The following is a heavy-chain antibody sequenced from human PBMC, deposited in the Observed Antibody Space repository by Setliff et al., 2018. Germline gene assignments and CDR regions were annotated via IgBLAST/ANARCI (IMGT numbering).Heavy chain of an antibody. CDR1: EFIFRSYI. J-gene: IGHJ4*02. Sequence: PGGSLRLSCAASEFIFRSYIVSWVRQPPGKGLEWVSSISSSSSYIYYADSVKGRFTISRDNAKNSLYLQMNSLRAEDTAVYYCARGRGVDTAMVYVDYWGQGTLVTV. D-gene: IGHD5-18*01. CDR2: ISSSSSYI. V-gene: IGHV3-21*01. CDR3: ARGRGVDTAMVYVDY.